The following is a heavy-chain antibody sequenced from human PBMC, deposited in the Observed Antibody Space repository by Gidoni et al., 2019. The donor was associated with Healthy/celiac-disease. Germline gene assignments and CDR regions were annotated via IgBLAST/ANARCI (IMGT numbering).Heavy chain of an antibody. V-gene: IGHV4-39*01. CDR3: ARLQSVGSGWDY. CDR2: IYYSGST. Sequence: QLQLQESGPGLVKPSETLSLPCTVSGGSISSSSYYWGWIRQPPGKGLEWIGSIYYSGSTYYNPSLKSRVTISVDTSKNQFSLKLSSVTAADTAVYYCARLQSVGSGWDYWGQGTLVTVSS. CDR1: GGSISSSSYY. J-gene: IGHJ4*02. D-gene: IGHD6-19*01.